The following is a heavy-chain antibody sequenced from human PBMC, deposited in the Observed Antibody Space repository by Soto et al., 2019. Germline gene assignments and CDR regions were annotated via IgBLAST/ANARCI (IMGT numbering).Heavy chain of an antibody. J-gene: IGHJ6*02. V-gene: IGHV1-2*04. CDR1: GYTFTGYY. Sequence: ASVKVSCKASGYTFTGYYMHWVRQAPGQGLEWMGWINPNSGGTNYAQKFQGWVTMTRDTSISTAYMELSRLRSDDTAVYYCARAVDSWPYYYYGMDVWGQGTTVTVSS. CDR2: INPNSGGT. CDR3: ARAVDSWPYYYYGMDV. D-gene: IGHD6-13*01.